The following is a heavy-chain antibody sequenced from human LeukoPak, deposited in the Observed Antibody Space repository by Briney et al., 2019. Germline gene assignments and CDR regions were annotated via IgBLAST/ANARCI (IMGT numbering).Heavy chain of an antibody. CDR1: GFTFSSYE. CDR2: ISNSGTTI. J-gene: IGHJ4*02. Sequence: GGSLRLSCAASGFTFSSYEMNWVRQAPGKGLDWLSYISNSGTTIYYADPVKGRSTISRENAKNSLFLQMNSLRAEDTGFYYCARDAHSAHDYRGQGTLVTVSS. D-gene: IGHD1-26*01. V-gene: IGHV3-48*03. CDR3: ARDAHSAHDY.